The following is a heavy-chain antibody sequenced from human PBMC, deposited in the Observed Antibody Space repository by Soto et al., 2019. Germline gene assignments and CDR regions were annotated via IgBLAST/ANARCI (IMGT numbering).Heavy chain of an antibody. CDR2: ISYDGSNK. D-gene: IGHD2-15*01. Sequence: GGSLRLSCAASGFTFSSYAMHWVRQAPGKGLEWVAVISYDGSNKYYADSVKGRFTISRDNSKNTLYLQMNSLRAEDTAVYYCARPVVAATNWFDPWGQGTLVTVSS. V-gene: IGHV3-30-3*01. CDR3: ARPVVAATNWFDP. CDR1: GFTFSSYA. J-gene: IGHJ5*02.